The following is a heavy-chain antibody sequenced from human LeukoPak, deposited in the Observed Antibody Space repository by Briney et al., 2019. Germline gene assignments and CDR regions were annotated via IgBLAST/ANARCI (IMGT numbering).Heavy chain of an antibody. CDR3: ARGVEPLAANTLAY. J-gene: IGHJ4*02. CDR1: GVTVITND. Sequence: GGSLRLSCAAPGVTVITNDMTWVRQAPGKGLEWVSVLYSDGNTKYADSVQGRFTISRDNSKNTQYLEMNSLSPDDTAVYYCARGVEPLAANTLAYWGQGTLVTVSS. D-gene: IGHD1-14*01. V-gene: IGHV3-53*01. CDR2: LYSDGNT.